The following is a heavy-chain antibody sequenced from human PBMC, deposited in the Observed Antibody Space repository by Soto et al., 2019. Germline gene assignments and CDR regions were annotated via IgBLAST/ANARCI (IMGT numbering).Heavy chain of an antibody. CDR3: ASVAARMYAEYFQH. Sequence: QVQLQQWGAGLLKPSETLSLTCAVYGGSFSGYYWSWIRQPPGKGLEWIGEINHSGSTNYNPSLTSRVTISVDTSKNQFSLKLSSVTAADTAVYYCASVAARMYAEYFQHWGQGTLVTVSS. CDR2: INHSGST. CDR1: GGSFSGYY. D-gene: IGHD2-15*01. J-gene: IGHJ1*01. V-gene: IGHV4-34*01.